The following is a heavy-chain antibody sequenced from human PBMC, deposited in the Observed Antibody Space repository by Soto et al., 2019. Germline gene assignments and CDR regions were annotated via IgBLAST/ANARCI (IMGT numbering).Heavy chain of an antibody. J-gene: IGHJ4*02. CDR2: ISYDGSNK. CDR1: GFTFSSYA. D-gene: IGHD7-27*01. V-gene: IGHV3-30-3*01. CDR3: ARVASGDGPFDY. Sequence: QVQLVESGGGVVQPGRSLRLSCAASGFTFSSYAIHWVRQAPGKGLEWVAVISYDGSNKYYADSVKGRFTISRDNSKNTLYLQMTSLRAEDTAVYYCARVASGDGPFDYWGQGTLVTVSS.